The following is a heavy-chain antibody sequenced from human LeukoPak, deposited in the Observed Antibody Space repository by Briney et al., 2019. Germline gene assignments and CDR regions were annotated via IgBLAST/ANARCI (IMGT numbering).Heavy chain of an antibody. V-gene: IGHV4-34*01. CDR3: ASYSNYYFDY. Sequence: SSETLSLTCAVYGGSFSGYYWSWIRQPPGKGLEWIGEINHSGSTNYNPSLKSRVTISVDTSKNQFSLKLSSVTAADTAVYFCASYSNYYFDYWGQGTLVTVSS. CDR1: GGSFSGYY. CDR2: INHSGST. D-gene: IGHD4-11*01. J-gene: IGHJ4*02.